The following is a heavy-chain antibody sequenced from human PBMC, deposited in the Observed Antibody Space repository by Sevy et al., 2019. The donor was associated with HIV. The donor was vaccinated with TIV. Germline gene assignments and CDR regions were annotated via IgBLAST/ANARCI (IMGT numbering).Heavy chain of an antibody. CDR1: GFTFSEYG. D-gene: IGHD3-10*01. J-gene: IGHJ5*02. CDR3: ARDRGEILRSAFKS. V-gene: IGHV3-30*04. CDR2: ISHDGRNYK. Sequence: GGSLRLSCAASGFTFSEYGMHWVRQAPGKGLEWVAVISHDGRNYKYNADFVKGRFTISRDNSRNTLYLQMNSLRAEGTAIYYCARDRGEILRSAFKSWGQGTLVTVSS.